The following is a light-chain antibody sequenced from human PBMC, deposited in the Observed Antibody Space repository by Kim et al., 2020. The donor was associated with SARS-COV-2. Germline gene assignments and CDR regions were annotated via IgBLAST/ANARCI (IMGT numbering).Light chain of an antibody. CDR3: SSYTSSITWL. J-gene: IGLJ3*02. V-gene: IGLV2-14*04. CDR2: DVS. Sequence: GQSISLSYPGTISDVAGYTCVSWYQQHPGKAPQLMIYDVSKRPSEVSNRFSRSKSGNTASLTISGLQAEDEAVYYCSSYTSSITWLFGGGTQLTVL. CDR1: ISDVAGYTC.